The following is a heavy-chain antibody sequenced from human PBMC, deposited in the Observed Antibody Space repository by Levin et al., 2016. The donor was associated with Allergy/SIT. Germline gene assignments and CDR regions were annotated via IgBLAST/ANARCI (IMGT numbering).Heavy chain of an antibody. CDR1: GFVLSTYG. D-gene: IGHD3-10*01. Sequence: GESLKISCAASGFVLSTYGMHWVRQAPGKGLEWVSLISYDGRSKYYADSVKGRFTISRDSSKNMLYLQINSLRAEDTAVYYCVKVRFGNLDAFDLWGQGTRVIVSS. CDR3: VKVRFGNLDAFDL. CDR2: ISYDGRSK. J-gene: IGHJ3*01. V-gene: IGHV3-30*18.